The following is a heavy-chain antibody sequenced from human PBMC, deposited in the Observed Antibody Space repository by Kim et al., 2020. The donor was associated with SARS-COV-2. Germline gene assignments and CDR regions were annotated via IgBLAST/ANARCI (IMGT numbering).Heavy chain of an antibody. CDR1: GGSMSSGNYY. D-gene: IGHD3-10*01. V-gene: IGHV4-30-4*01. CDR3: ARRKGVRGDYYHMDV. CDR2: ISYTGRP. J-gene: IGHJ6*02. Sequence: SETLSLTCAVSGGSMSSGNYYWSWLRQPPGKGLEWIRYISYTGRPYYNPSLESRVIISGDTYKNQFSLKVNSVTDADTATYYCARRKGVRGDYYHMDVWGQGTTLTVSS.